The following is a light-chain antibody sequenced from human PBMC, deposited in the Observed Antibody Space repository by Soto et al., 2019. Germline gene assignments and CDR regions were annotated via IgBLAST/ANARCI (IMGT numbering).Light chain of an antibody. CDR3: QQYNSYPYT. CDR2: KAS. Sequence: DIQMTQSPATLSASVGDRVTITCRASQSISSWLAWYQQKPGKAPKLLIYKASSLESGVPSRFSGSGSGTEFTLTISSLQPDDFATYYCQQYNSYPYTFGQGTKLEIK. CDR1: QSISSW. V-gene: IGKV1-5*03. J-gene: IGKJ2*01.